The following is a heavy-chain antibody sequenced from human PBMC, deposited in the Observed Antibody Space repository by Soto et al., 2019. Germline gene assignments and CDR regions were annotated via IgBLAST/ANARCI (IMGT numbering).Heavy chain of an antibody. J-gene: IGHJ6*02. CDR2: IRSSSSYI. Sequence: GGSLRLSCAASGFTFSSYSMNWVRQAPGKGLEWVSSIRSSSSYIYYADSVKGRFTISRDNAKNSLYLQMNSLRAEDTAVYYCARDRYYYGMDVWGQGTTVTVSS. CDR1: GFTFSSYS. V-gene: IGHV3-21*01. CDR3: ARDRYYYGMDV.